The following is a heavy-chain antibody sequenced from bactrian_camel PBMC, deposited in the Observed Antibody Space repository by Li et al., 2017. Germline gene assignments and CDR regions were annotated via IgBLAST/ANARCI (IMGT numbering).Heavy chain of an antibody. J-gene: IGHJ6*01. CDR3: AARGPYCYTKLSVRDFTY. CDR1: GSKYSVKC. Sequence: HVQLVESGGGSVQNGGSLRLSCAASGSKYSVKCMAWFRQRPGKEREGVATIYTGGTGTYYADSVKGRFTISQDNAKNTVYLQMNSLKPEDTAMYYCAARGPYCYTKLSVRDFTYWGQGTQVTVS. CDR2: IYTGGTGT. D-gene: IGHD2*01. V-gene: IGHV3S54*01.